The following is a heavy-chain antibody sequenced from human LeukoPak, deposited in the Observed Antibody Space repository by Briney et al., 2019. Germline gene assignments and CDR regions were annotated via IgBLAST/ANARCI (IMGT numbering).Heavy chain of an antibody. J-gene: IGHJ4*02. V-gene: IGHV4-39*07. CDR1: GGSISSSSYY. CDR3: ARDGGLAAPYYYDSSGEKIFDY. CDR2: IYYSGST. D-gene: IGHD3-22*01. Sequence: SETLSLTCTVSGGSISSSSYYWGWIRQPPGKGLEWIGSIYYSGSTYYNPSLKSRVTISVDTSKNQFSLKLSSVTAADTAVYYCARDGGLAAPYYYDSSGEKIFDYWGQGTLVTVSS.